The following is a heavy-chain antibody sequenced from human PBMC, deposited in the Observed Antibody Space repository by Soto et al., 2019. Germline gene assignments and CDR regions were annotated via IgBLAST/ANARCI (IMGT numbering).Heavy chain of an antibody. CDR3: ARDRSRFTISAYGMDV. V-gene: IGHV3-21*01. Sequence: SLRLSCAASGFTFSSYSMNWVRQAPGKGLEWVSSISSSSSYIYYADSVKGRFTISRDNAKNSLYLQMNSLRAEDTAVYYCARDRSRFTISAYGMDVWGQGTTVTVSS. CDR2: ISSSSSYI. D-gene: IGHD3-3*01. J-gene: IGHJ6*02. CDR1: GFTFSSYS.